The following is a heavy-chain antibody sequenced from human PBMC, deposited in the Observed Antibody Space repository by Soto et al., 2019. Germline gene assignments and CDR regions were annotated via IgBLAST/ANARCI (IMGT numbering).Heavy chain of an antibody. Sequence: PGGSLRLSCASSVFTFIHYAMSWVRQGPGKGLEWVSTIDGSGGITYYADSVKGRFTISRDNSRNTVYLQMNSLRGDDTALYYCVKNSGWFNTWGQGALVTVSS. CDR1: VFTFIHYA. J-gene: IGHJ5*02. CDR2: IDGSGGIT. D-gene: IGHD3-10*01. CDR3: VKNSGWFNT. V-gene: IGHV3-23*01.